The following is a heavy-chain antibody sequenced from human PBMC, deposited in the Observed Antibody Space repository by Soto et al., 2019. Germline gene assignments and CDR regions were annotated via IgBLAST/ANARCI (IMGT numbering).Heavy chain of an antibody. Sequence: QLQLQESGPGLVKPSETLSLTCSISGDSISSSSYYWGWIRQPPGKGMEWIGTINYSGSTYYNPSLKSRVTISVDPSKNQFSLKGSSVTAADTAVYYCASLYGDYVPYWGQGILVSVSS. CDR3: ASLYGDYVPY. J-gene: IGHJ4*02. V-gene: IGHV4-39*01. D-gene: IGHD4-17*01. CDR2: INYSGST. CDR1: GDSISSSSYY.